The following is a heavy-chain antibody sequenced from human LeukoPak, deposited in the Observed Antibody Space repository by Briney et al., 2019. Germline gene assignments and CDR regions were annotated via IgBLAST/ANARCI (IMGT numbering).Heavy chain of an antibody. CDR2: IIPIFGTA. V-gene: IGHV1-69*01. Sequence: GSSVKVSCKASGGTFSSYAISLVRQAPGQGLEWMGGIIPIFGTANYAQKFQGRVTITADESTSTAYMELSSLRSEETAVYYCARDESIAAAGFDYWGQGTLVTVSS. CDR1: GGTFSSYA. CDR3: ARDESIAAAGFDY. D-gene: IGHD6-13*01. J-gene: IGHJ4*02.